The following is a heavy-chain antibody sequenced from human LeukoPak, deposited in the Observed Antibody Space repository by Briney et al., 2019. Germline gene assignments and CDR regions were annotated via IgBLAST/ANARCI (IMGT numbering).Heavy chain of an antibody. CDR3: ARTLYYYDSTGHDAFDI. D-gene: IGHD3-22*01. J-gene: IGHJ3*02. Sequence: SETLSLTCTVSGGAISGYYWSWVRQPAGKGLEWIGYTHYSGSTNYNPSLKSRVTISVDTSKNQFSLKLSSVTPADTAVYYCARTLYYYDSTGHDAFDIWGQGTMVTVSS. V-gene: IGHV4-59*08. CDR2: THYSGST. CDR1: GGAISGYY.